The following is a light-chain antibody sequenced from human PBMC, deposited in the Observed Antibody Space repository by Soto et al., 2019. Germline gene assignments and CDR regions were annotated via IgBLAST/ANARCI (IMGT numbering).Light chain of an antibody. CDR3: QQSYSTPGA. CDR2: AAS. V-gene: IGKV1-39*01. CDR1: QSISSY. Sequence: IQMTQNTSSLSASVGDRVTITCRASQSISSYLNWYQQKPGKAPKLLIYAASSLQSGVPSRFSGSGSGTDFTLTISSLQPEDFATYYCQQSYSTPGAFGPRTRVDIK. J-gene: IGKJ3*01.